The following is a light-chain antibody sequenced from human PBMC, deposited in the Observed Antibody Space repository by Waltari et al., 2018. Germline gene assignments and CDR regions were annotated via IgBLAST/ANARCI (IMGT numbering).Light chain of an antibody. CDR2: DVT. CDR3: SSFTSSTTGI. V-gene: IGLV2-14*03. CDR1: SSDSGGYNY. Sequence: SALTQPDSVSGSPGQSITISCIAISSDSGGYNYVSWYQQHPDEAPTLIIDDVTNRPSGGSGRVSGSESGSSASLTISGLQPEDEADYYCSSFTSSTTGIFGGGTKLTVL. J-gene: IGLJ2*01.